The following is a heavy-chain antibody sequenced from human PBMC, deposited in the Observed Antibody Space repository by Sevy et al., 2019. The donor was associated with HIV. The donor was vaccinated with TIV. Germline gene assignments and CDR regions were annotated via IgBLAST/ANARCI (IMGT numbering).Heavy chain of an antibody. J-gene: IGHJ4*02. Sequence: GGSLRLSCTASGFTFGDYAMSWFRQAPGKGLEWVGFIRSKAYGGTTEYAASVKGRFTISRDDPKSIAYLQMNSLKTEDTAVYYCTRDFSSGWYRYYFDYWGQGTLVTVSS. CDR1: GFTFGDYA. D-gene: IGHD6-19*01. CDR2: IRSKAYGGTT. CDR3: TRDFSSGWYRYYFDY. V-gene: IGHV3-49*03.